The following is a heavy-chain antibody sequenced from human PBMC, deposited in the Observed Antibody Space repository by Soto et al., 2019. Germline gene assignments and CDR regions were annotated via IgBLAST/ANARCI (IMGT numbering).Heavy chain of an antibody. J-gene: IGHJ4*02. D-gene: IGHD5-12*01. V-gene: IGHV3-21*01. CDR1: GFTFSTCS. Sequence: EVHLVESGGGLVKPGGSLRLSCAASGFTFSTCSMNWVRQAPGKGLEWVSSISSSSSNIYYADSVKGRFTISRDNAKNPLYLQMNSLRADDTAVYYCARDNGYDAATLDYWGQGTLVTVSS. CDR2: ISSSSSNI. CDR3: ARDNGYDAATLDY.